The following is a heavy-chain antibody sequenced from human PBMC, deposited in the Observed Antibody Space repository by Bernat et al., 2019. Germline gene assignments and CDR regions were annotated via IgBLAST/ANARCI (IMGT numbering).Heavy chain of an antibody. CDR2: ISSSSYT. J-gene: IGHJ6*02. Sequence: QVQLVESGGGLVKPGGSLRLSCAASGFTFSDYYMSWIRQAPGKGLDWVSYISSSSYTNYADSVKGRFTISRDNSKNTLYLQMNSLRAEDTAVYYCARENGGNSYFRHYYYYYGMDVWGQGTTVTVSS. CDR1: GFTFSDYY. D-gene: IGHD4-23*01. CDR3: ARENGGNSYFRHYYYYYGMDV. V-gene: IGHV3-11*06.